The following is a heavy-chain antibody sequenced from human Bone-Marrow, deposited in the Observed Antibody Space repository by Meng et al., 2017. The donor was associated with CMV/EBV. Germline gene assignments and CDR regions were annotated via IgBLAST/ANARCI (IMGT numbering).Heavy chain of an antibody. CDR3: ARGAGGHVTKNYYYHAMDV. CDR2: ISFDGNNK. J-gene: IGHJ6*02. D-gene: IGHD3-16*01. V-gene: IGHV3-30*19. CDR1: GFKFSNYG. Sequence: GGSLRLSCAASGFKFSNYGMHWVRQTPDKGLEWVAVISFDGNNKYHTDSVEGRFTISRDNSKNTVYLQMNSLRDEDTAVFYCARGAGGHVTKNYYYHAMDVWGQGTTVTVSS.